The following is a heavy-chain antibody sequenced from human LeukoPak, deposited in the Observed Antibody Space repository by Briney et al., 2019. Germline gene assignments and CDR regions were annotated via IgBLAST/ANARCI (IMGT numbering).Heavy chain of an antibody. Sequence: SETLSLTCTVSGGSISSYYWSWIRKPPGKGLEWIGYIYYSGSTNYNPSLKSRVTISVDTSKNQFSLKLSSVTAADTAVYYCARAQQLVEGWFDPWGQGTLVTVSS. CDR1: GGSISSYY. CDR3: ARAQQLVEGWFDP. J-gene: IGHJ5*02. V-gene: IGHV4-59*01. D-gene: IGHD6-13*01. CDR2: IYYSGST.